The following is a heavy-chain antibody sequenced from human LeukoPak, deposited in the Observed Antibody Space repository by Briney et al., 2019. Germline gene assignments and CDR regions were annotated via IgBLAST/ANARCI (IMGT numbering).Heavy chain of an antibody. J-gene: IGHJ4*02. CDR2: IYSGGST. Sequence: GGSLRLSCAASGFTVSSNYMSWVRQAPGKGLEWVSVIYSGGSTYYADSVKGRFTTSRDNSKNTLYLQMNSLRAEDTAVYYCAAAHGSATRFDYWGQGTLVTVSS. D-gene: IGHD3-10*01. V-gene: IGHV3-53*01. CDR3: AAAHGSATRFDY. CDR1: GFTVSSNY.